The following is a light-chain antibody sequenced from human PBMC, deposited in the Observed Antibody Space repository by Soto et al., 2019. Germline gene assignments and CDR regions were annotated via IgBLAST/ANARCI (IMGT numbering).Light chain of an antibody. V-gene: IGKV1-33*01. CDR3: QQYDSLPFT. CDR2: DAS. Sequence: DIQMTQSPSSLSASVGDRVAITCQASQDISNFLNWYQQKPGKAPKLLTYDASDLETGVRSRFSGSGSGTDFTCTISNLQPEDFATYYCQQYDSLPFTFGPGTKVDFK. J-gene: IGKJ3*01. CDR1: QDISNF.